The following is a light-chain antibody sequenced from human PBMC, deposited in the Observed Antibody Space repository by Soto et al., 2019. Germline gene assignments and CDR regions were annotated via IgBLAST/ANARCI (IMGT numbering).Light chain of an antibody. CDR2: NNN. V-gene: IGLV1-44*01. CDR1: SSNIGSNT. CDR3: AAWDDSLNGPI. J-gene: IGLJ2*01. Sequence: QLVLTQPPSASGTPGQRVTFSCSGSSSNIGSNTVNWYQQLPGTAPKLLIYNNNNRPSGVPDRFSGSKSGTSASLAISGLQSEDESDYYCAAWDDSLNGPIFGGGTKVTVL.